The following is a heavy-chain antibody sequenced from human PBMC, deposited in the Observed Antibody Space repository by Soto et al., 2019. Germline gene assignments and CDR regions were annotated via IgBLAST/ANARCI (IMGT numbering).Heavy chain of an antibody. D-gene: IGHD3-22*01. CDR2: INIANSNT. Sequence: QVQLVQSGAEVKKPGASVRISCKASGYSFTTYAMQWVRQAPGQRPEWMGWINIANSNTQYSQKFLGRLTITRDTSASAVYLDLASLTSEDTAVYYCARASISCYQCWFDPWGQGTLVTVSS. J-gene: IGHJ5*02. V-gene: IGHV1-3*04. CDR1: GYSFTTYA. CDR3: ARASISCYQCWFDP.